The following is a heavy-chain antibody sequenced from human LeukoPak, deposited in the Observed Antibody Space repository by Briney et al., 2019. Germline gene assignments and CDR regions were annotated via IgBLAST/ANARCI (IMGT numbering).Heavy chain of an antibody. CDR3: VRDLGGRSGH. Sequence: HPGGSLRLSCAAPGFTLSSNWMHWVRQAPGKGLVWVSRSNGDGSTTNYADSVKGQFTISRDNAKNTLYLQMNSLTDEDTAVYYCVRDLGGRSGHWGQGTLVTVSS. J-gene: IGHJ4*02. D-gene: IGHD1-26*01. CDR2: SNGDGSTT. CDR1: GFTLSSNW. V-gene: IGHV3-74*01.